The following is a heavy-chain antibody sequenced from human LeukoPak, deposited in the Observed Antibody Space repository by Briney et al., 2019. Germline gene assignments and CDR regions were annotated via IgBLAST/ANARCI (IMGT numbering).Heavy chain of an antibody. CDR3: ARLEATYSNGAFDI. J-gene: IGHJ3*02. CDR1: GYTFTSYG. CDR2: IIPILGIA. D-gene: IGHD4-11*01. Sequence: SVKVSCKASGYTFTSYGISWVRQAPGQGLEWMGRIIPILGIANYAQKFQGRVTITADKSTSTAYMELSSLGSEDTAVYYCARLEATYSNGAFDIWGQGTMVTVSS. V-gene: IGHV1-69*04.